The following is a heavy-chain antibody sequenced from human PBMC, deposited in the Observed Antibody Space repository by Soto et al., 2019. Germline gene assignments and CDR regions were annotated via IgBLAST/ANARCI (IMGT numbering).Heavy chain of an antibody. Sequence: ASVKVSCKASGYTFTSYGISWVQQAPGQGLEWMGWISAYNGNTNYAQKLQGRVTMTTDTSTSTAYMELRSLRSDDTAVYYCARDYAGSRSYYYYGMDVWGQGTTVTVSS. CDR3: ARDYAGSRSYYYYGMDV. CDR2: ISAYNGNT. CDR1: GYTFTSYG. V-gene: IGHV1-18*01. J-gene: IGHJ6*02. D-gene: IGHD2-15*01.